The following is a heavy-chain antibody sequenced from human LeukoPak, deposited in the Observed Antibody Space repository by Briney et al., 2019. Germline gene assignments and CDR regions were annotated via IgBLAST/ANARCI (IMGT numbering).Heavy chain of an antibody. V-gene: IGHV3-23*01. J-gene: IGHJ4*02. D-gene: IGHD3-3*01. Sequence: SGSGGSTYYADSVKGRFTISRDNSKNTLYLQMNSLRAEDTAVYYCAKGSTIFGVAPNDYWGQGTLVTVSS. CDR2: SGSGGST. CDR3: AKGSTIFGVAPNDY.